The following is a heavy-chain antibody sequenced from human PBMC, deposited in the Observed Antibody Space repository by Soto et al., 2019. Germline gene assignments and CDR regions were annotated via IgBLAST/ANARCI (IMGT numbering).Heavy chain of an antibody. CDR2: ISTSSSYT. Sequence: QVQLVESGGGLVKPGGSLRLSCVASGFTFSDHYMTWIRQAPGKGLEWLSYISTSSSYTNYADSVKGRFTISRDNAMNSLYLQMNSLRAEDTAVYCCARLRRTGYFDYWGQGTLVTVSS. V-gene: IGHV3-11*05. J-gene: IGHJ4*02. CDR1: GFTFSDHY. CDR3: ARLRRTGYFDY.